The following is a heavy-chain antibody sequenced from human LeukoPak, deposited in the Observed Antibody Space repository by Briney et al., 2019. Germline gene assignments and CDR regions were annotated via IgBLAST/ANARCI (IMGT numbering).Heavy chain of an antibody. CDR1: GFTFSSYA. CDR2: ISGSGGST. CDR3: AKGLSSPGRGSCNWFDP. Sequence: GGSLRLSCAASGFTFSSYAMSWVRQAPGKGLEWVSAISGSGGSTYYADSVKGRFTISRDNSKNTLYLQMNSLRAEDTAVYYCAKGLSSPGRGSCNWFDPWGQGTLVTVPS. J-gene: IGHJ5*02. D-gene: IGHD1-26*01. V-gene: IGHV3-23*01.